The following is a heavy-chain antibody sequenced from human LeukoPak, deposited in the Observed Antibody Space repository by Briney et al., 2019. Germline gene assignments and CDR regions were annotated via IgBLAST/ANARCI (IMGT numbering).Heavy chain of an antibody. CDR3: AREVAIVVVPAATFQDY. J-gene: IGHJ4*02. V-gene: IGHV1-2*02. D-gene: IGHD2-2*01. CDR1: GYTFTGYY. CDR2: INPNSGGT. Sequence: ASVKVSCKASGYTFTGYYMHWVRQAPGQGLEWMGWINPNSGGTNYAQKFQGRVTMTRDTSISTAYMELSRLRPDDTAVYYCAREVAIVVVPAATFQDYWGQGTLVTVSS.